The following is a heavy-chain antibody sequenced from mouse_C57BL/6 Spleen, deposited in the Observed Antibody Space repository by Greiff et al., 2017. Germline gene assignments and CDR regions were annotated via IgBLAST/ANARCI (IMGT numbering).Heavy chain of an antibody. J-gene: IGHJ4*01. D-gene: IGHD1-1*01. CDR1: GYSITSGYD. V-gene: IGHV3-1*01. Sequence: DVKLVESGPGMVKPSQSLSLTCTVTGYSITSGYDWHWIRHFPGNKLEWMGYISYSGSTNYNPSLKSRISITHDTSKNHFFLKLNSVTTEDTATYYSARGHYGSRAMGYWGQGASVTVSS. CDR3: ARGHYGSRAMGY. CDR2: ISYSGST.